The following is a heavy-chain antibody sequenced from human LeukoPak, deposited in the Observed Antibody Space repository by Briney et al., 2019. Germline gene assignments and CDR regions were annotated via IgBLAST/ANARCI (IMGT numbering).Heavy chain of an antibody. J-gene: IGHJ4*02. D-gene: IGHD3-9*01. V-gene: IGHV3-30*18. Sequence: GGSLRLSCAASGFTFSSYGMHWVRQAPGKGLEWVAVISYDGSNKYYADSVKGRFTISRDNSKNTLYLQMNSLRAEDTAVYYCAKVLDYDMNYWGQETLVTVSS. CDR1: GFTFSSYG. CDR2: ISYDGSNK. CDR3: AKVLDYDMNY.